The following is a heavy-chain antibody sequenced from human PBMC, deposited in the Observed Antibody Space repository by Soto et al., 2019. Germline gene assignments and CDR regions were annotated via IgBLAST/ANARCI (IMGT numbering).Heavy chain of an antibody. V-gene: IGHV3-23*01. J-gene: IGHJ4*02. Sequence: LRLSCAASGFIFTKYAMNWVRQAPGKGLEWVSGISGSGDRTYYADSVKGRFTISRDNPKNTLYLQMNSLRAEDTAVYYCAKGLDYYDSSGYSYFAYWGQGTLVTVSS. D-gene: IGHD3-22*01. CDR3: AKGLDYYDSSGYSYFAY. CDR2: ISGSGDRT. CDR1: GFIFTKYA.